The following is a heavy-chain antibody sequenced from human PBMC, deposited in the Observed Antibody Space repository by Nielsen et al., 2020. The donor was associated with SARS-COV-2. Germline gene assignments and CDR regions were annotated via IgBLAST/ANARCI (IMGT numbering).Heavy chain of an antibody. Sequence: GGSLRLSCAASGFTFSSYGMHWVRQAPGKGLEWVAVIWYDGSNKYYADSVKGRFTISRDNSKNTLYLQMNSLRAEDTAVYYCARDPSIPYGSGSYYYYYGMDVWGQGTTVTVSS. CDR2: IWYDGSNK. CDR1: GFTFSSYG. V-gene: IGHV3-33*01. D-gene: IGHD3-10*01. J-gene: IGHJ6*02. CDR3: ARDPSIPYGSGSYYYYYGMDV.